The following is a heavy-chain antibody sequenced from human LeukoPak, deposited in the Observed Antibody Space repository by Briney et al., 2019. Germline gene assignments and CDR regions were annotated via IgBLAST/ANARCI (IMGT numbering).Heavy chain of an antibody. CDR2: ISYDGSNK. CDR3: AREEYYYDSSGYYYPGPFDY. J-gene: IGHJ4*02. V-gene: IGHV3-30-3*01. Sequence: PGGSLRLSCAASGFTFSSYAMHWVRQAPGKGLEWVAVISYDGSNKYYADSVKGRFTISRDNSKNTLYLQMNSLRAEDTAVYYCAREEYYYDSSGYYYPGPFDYWGQGTLVTVSS. CDR1: GFTFSSYA. D-gene: IGHD3-22*01.